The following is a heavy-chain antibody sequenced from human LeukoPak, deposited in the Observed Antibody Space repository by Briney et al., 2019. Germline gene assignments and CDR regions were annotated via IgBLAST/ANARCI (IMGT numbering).Heavy chain of an antibody. D-gene: IGHD6-19*01. J-gene: IGHJ4*02. Sequence: SETLSLTCAVYGGSFSGFYWSWIRQPSGKGLEWIGEINHSGSTNYNPSLKSRVTISVDTSKNQFSLKLSSVTAADTAVYYCVRKVYRSGWNFDYWGQGTLVTVSS. CDR3: VRKVYRSGWNFDY. CDR2: INHSGST. CDR1: GGSFSGFY. V-gene: IGHV4-34*01.